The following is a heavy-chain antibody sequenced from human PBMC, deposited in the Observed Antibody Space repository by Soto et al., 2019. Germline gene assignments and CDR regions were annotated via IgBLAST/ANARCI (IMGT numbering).Heavy chain of an antibody. J-gene: IGHJ6*02. Sequence: ESGGGLVKPGGSLRLSCAASGFTFSSYSMNWVRQAPGKGLEWVSSISSSSSYIYYADSVKGRFTISRDNAKNSLYLQMNSLRAEDTAVYYCARDASSSWYSYYYYYGMDVWGQGTTVTVSS. CDR3: ARDASSSWYSYYYYYGMDV. D-gene: IGHD6-13*01. CDR1: GFTFSSYS. V-gene: IGHV3-21*01. CDR2: ISSSSSYI.